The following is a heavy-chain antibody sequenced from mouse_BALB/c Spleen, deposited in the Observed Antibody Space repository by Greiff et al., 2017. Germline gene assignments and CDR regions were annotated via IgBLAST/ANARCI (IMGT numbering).Heavy chain of an antibody. CDR1: GDSITSGY. Sequence: EVQLVESGPSLVKPSQTLSLTCSVTGDSITSGYWNWIRKFPGNKLEYMGYISYSGSTYYNPSLKSRISITRDTSKNQDYLQLNSVTTEDTATYYCARCEGLGDRNYFDYWGQGTTLTVSS. CDR3: ARCEGLGDRNYFDY. CDR2: ISYSGST. V-gene: IGHV3-8*02. J-gene: IGHJ2*01. D-gene: IGHD2-14*01.